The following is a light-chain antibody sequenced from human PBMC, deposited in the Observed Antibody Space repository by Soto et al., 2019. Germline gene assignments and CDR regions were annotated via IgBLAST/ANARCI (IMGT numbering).Light chain of an antibody. V-gene: IGKV3-20*01. CDR2: GAS. Sequence: EIVLTQSPGTLSLSPGERATLSCRASQSVSSTYIAWYQQNPGQAPRLLIYGASSRATGIPDRFSGSGSGTDFTLTIIRLEHEDFAVYFCQQYGRSPPFTFGQGTKVEIK. CDR3: QQYGRSPPFT. CDR1: QSVSSTY. J-gene: IGKJ2*01.